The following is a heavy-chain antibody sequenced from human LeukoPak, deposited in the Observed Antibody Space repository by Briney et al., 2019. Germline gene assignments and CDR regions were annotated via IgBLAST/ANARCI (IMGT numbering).Heavy chain of an antibody. CDR3: AREKVGRYYYYYGMDV. J-gene: IGHJ6*02. V-gene: IGHV4-61*02. Sequence: SETLSLTCTVSGGSISSGCYYWSWIRQPAGKGLEWIGRIYTSGSTNYNPSLKSRVTTSVDTSKNQFSLKLSSVTAADTAVYYCAREKVGRYYYYYGMDVWGQGTTVTVSS. CDR2: IYTSGST. D-gene: IGHD1-26*01. CDR1: GGSISSGCYY.